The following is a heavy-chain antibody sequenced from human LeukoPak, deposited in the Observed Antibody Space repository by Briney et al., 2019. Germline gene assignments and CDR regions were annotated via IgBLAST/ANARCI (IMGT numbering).Heavy chain of an antibody. Sequence: GGSLRLSCAASGFTSSDFYMTWIRQAPGKGLEWVSYISNRGSTIHYADSVRGRFTISRDNAKKSLYLQMNSLRAGDTAVYYCARSADRSGYFREITLYYFDYWGQGTLVTVSS. V-gene: IGHV3-11*01. CDR1: GFTSSDFY. D-gene: IGHD3-22*01. CDR2: ISNRGSTI. CDR3: ARSADRSGYFREITLYYFDY. J-gene: IGHJ4*02.